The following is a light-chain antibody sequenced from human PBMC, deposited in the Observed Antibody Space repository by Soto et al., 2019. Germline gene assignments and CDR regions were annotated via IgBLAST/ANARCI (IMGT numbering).Light chain of an antibody. V-gene: IGKV3-20*01. CDR3: QQYGRSPFT. CDR2: GAS. J-gene: IGKJ5*01. Sequence: TQSPSSLSASVGDRVTITCRASQTISSSYLAWYQQKPGQAPRLLIYGASSRATGIPDRFSGSGSGTDFTLTISRLEPEDFAVYYCQQYGRSPFTFGQGTRLEIK. CDR1: QTISSSY.